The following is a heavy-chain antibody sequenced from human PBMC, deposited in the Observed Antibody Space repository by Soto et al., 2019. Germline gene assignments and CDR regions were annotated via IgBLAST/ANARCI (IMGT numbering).Heavy chain of an antibody. CDR1: GFTVSGMF. J-gene: IGHJ3*01. CDR2: IYPAGPT. Sequence: GGSLRLSCAASGFTVSGMFMNWVRQAPGKGLEWVSVIYPAGPTYYADSVKGRFTISRDNSKNTLYLRMNSLRAEDTAVYHCVKGDLDTAVVNSPDAFDFWGQGTMVTVSS. D-gene: IGHD5-18*01. CDR3: VKGDLDTAVVNSPDAFDF. V-gene: IGHV3-53*01.